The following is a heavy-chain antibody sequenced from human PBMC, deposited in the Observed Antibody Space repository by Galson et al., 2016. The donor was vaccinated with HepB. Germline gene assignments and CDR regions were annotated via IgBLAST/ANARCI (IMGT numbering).Heavy chain of an antibody. CDR3: ARLPWFDP. CDR1: GYSFTNHW. J-gene: IGHJ5*02. Sequence: QSGAEVKKPGESLKISCQASGYSFTNHWIAWVRQVPGKGLEWMGTIYPGDSDTRYSPSFQGRVSISADKSVTTAYLQWSSLKASDTALYFCARLPWFDPWGQGTAVTVSS. V-gene: IGHV5-51*01. CDR2: IYPGDSDT.